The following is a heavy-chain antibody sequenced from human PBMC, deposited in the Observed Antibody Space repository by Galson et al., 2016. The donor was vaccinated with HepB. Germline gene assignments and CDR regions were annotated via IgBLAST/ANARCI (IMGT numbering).Heavy chain of an antibody. CDR3: ARDRCSGGSCSDH. Sequence: SLRLSCAASGFSFSTYDMNWVRQAPGKGLEWVSSISSSGYYIYYADSAKGRFTISRDNAKNSLYLQMNSLRVEDTAVYYCARDRCSGGSCSDHWGQGTLVTVSS. CDR1: GFSFSTYD. V-gene: IGHV3-21*01. J-gene: IGHJ4*02. CDR2: ISSSGYYI. D-gene: IGHD2-15*01.